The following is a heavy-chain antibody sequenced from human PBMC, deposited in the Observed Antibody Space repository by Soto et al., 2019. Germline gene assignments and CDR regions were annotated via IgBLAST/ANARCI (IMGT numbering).Heavy chain of an antibody. CDR3: ARTMVRVVIISSSSDIDV. CDR1: GGTFSSYA. J-gene: IGHJ6*02. CDR2: IIPIFGTA. Sequence: SVKVSCKASGGTFSSYAISWVRQAPGQGLEWMGGIIPIFGTANYAQKFQGRVTITADESTSTAYMELSSLRSEDTAVYYCARTMVRVVIISSSSDIDVWGQGTALTVSS. D-gene: IGHD3-10*01. V-gene: IGHV1-69*13.